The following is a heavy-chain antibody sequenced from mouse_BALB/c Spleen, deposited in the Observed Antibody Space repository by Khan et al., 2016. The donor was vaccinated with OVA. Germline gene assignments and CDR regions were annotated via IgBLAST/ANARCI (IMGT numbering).Heavy chain of an antibody. Sequence: EVQLVESGPGLVKPSQSLSLTCTVTGYSINSDYAWDWIRQFPGNKLEWMGYISYSGYTSYNPSLKSRISISRDTSKNQFFLQLTSVTTEDTATYYCARKNYYGYAMDYWGQGTSVTVSS. CDR2: ISYSGYT. CDR3: ARKNYYGYAMDY. CDR1: GYSINSDYA. D-gene: IGHD1-1*01. V-gene: IGHV3-2*02. J-gene: IGHJ4*01.